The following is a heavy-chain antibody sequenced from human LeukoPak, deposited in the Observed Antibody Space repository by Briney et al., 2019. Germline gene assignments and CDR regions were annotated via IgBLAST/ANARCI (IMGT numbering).Heavy chain of an antibody. CDR2: ISSSSSYI. J-gene: IGHJ4*02. CDR3: ARDMLGSSWSDIDY. Sequence: PGGSLRLSCAASGFTFSSYSMNWVRQAPGKGLEWVSSISSSSSYIYYADSVKGRFTISRDNAKNSLYLQMNSLRAEDTAVYYCARDMLGSSWSDIDYWGQGTLVTVSS. CDR1: GFTFSSYS. D-gene: IGHD6-13*01. V-gene: IGHV3-21*01.